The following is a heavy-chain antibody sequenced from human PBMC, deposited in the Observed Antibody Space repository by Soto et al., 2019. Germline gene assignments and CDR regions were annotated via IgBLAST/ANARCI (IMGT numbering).Heavy chain of an antibody. CDR2: TNRSGCGT. Sequence: QVQLVQSGAEVRKPGASVKVYCKASGYTFRNNYIHWVRQAPGQGLEWIGLTNRSGCGTWHAQKFQGRVTLTKDTSPSTVYMELSSLRSDDTAVYYCARGFDEWAVDSWGQGNLVTVSS. V-gene: IGHV1-46*03. CDR1: GYTFRNNY. CDR3: ARGFDEWAVDS. J-gene: IGHJ4*02. D-gene: IGHD3-9*01.